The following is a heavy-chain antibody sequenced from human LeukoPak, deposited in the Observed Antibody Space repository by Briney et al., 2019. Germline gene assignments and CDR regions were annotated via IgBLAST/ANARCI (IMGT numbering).Heavy chain of an antibody. V-gene: IGHV3-21*01. CDR3: ETDRTGKQLISRKDYYYMDV. D-gene: IGHD2-8*01. CDR1: GFTFSSYS. Sequence: GGSLRLSCAASGFTFSSYSMNWVRQAPGKGLEGVSSISSSSSYIYYADSVKGRFTISRDNSKHTLYLQMNILRAEDTAVYYRETDRTGKQLISRKDYYYMDVWGKGTTVTISS. J-gene: IGHJ6*03. CDR2: ISSSSSYI.